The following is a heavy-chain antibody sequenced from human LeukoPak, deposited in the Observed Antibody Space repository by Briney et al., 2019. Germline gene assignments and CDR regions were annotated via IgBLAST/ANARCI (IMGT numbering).Heavy chain of an antibody. V-gene: IGHV4-61*02. D-gene: IGHD6-19*01. Sequence: ASQTLSLTCTVTGTSIRSGSYYWNWIRQAAGKGLEWIGRMYIGGRTTYNPSLKSRVTISLETTENQFSLRLRSVTAADTAVYYCAREGIAVADTYYYYYMDVWGKGTWVTVSS. CDR1: GTSIRSGSYY. CDR3: AREGIAVADTYYYYYMDV. J-gene: IGHJ6*03. CDR2: MYIGGRT.